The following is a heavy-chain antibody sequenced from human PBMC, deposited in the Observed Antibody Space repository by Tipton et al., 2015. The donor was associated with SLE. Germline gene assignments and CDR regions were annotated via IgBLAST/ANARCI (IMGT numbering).Heavy chain of an antibody. Sequence: SLRLSCAASGFTFSYYSMIWVRQAPGKGLEWVSSISGSGTYIYYADSLKGRFTISRDNAKNSLFLQINSLRAEDTAVYYCARDRRDTTVITSLDYWGQGTLVTVSS. D-gene: IGHD3-16*01. CDR3: ARDRRDTTVITSLDY. CDR2: ISGSGTYI. V-gene: IGHV3-21*01. J-gene: IGHJ4*02. CDR1: GFTFSYYS.